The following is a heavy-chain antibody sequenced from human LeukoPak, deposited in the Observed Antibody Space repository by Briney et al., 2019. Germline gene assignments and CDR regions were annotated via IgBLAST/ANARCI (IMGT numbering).Heavy chain of an antibody. CDR2: IRYDGSNK. J-gene: IGHJ3*02. Sequence: GGSLRLSCAASGFTFSGYGMHWVRQAPGKGLEWVTYIRYDGSNKYYADSVKGRFTISRDNSKNTLYLQMNSLRGEDTAVYYCAKDLVVVTGNDAFDIWGQGTMVTVSS. CDR3: AKDLVVVTGNDAFDI. CDR1: GFTFSGYG. V-gene: IGHV3-30*02. D-gene: IGHD2-21*02.